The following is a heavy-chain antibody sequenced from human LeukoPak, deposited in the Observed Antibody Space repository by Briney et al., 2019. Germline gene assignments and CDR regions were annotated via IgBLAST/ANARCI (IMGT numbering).Heavy chain of an antibody. V-gene: IGHV3-7*03. D-gene: IGHD3-9*01. J-gene: IGHJ4*02. CDR1: GFTFSRYW. CDR2: IKQDGSKK. CDR3: AGGTGFIIKD. Sequence: PGGSLRLSCAASGFTFSRYWMTWVRQAPGKGLEWVANIKQDGSKKNYVDSVKGRFTISRDNAKNSLYLQMNNLRVEDTAMYYCAGGTGFIIKDWGQGTLVTVSS.